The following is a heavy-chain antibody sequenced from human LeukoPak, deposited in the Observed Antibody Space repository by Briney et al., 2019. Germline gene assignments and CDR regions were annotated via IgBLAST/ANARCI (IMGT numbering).Heavy chain of an antibody. Sequence: GGSLRLSCAASGFTFSSYAMHWVRQAPGKGLEWVAVISYDGSNKYYADSVKGRFTISRDNSKSTLYLQMNSLRAEDTAVYYCARSRITMIVVVHGAFDIWGQGTMVTVSS. V-gene: IGHV3-30-3*01. CDR3: ARSRITMIVVVHGAFDI. J-gene: IGHJ3*02. D-gene: IGHD3-22*01. CDR2: ISYDGSNK. CDR1: GFTFSSYA.